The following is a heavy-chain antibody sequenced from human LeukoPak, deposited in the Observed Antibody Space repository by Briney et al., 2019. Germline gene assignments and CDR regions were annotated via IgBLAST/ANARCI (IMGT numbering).Heavy chain of an antibody. CDR1: GGSISSYY. V-gene: IGHV4-59*08. CDR3: AREDTSGLEGYFDD. Sequence: SETLSLTCTVSGGSISSYYWSWIRQPPGKGLEWIGYISHSGRTNYNPSLKSRVTISVDTSKKQFSLKLNSVTAADTVVYFCAREDTSGLEGYFDDWGQGTLVTVSS. D-gene: IGHD3-10*01. J-gene: IGHJ4*02. CDR2: ISHSGRT.